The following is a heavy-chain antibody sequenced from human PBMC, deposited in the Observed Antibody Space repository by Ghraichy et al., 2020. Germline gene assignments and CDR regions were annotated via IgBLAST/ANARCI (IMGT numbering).Heavy chain of an antibody. V-gene: IGHV4-4*07. CDR2: IYTSGST. D-gene: IGHD5-18*01. J-gene: IGHJ4*02. CDR1: GGSISSYY. CDR3: AREGNRAMTSSALDY. Sequence: SETLSLTCTVSGGSISSYYWSWIRQPAGKGLEWIGRIYTSGSTNYNPSLKSRVTMSVDTSKNQFSLKLSSVTAADTAVYYCAREGNRAMTSSALDYWGQGTLVTVSS.